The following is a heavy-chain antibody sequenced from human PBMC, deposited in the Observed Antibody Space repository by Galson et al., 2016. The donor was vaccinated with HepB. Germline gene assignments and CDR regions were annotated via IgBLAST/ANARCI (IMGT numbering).Heavy chain of an antibody. V-gene: IGHV3-23*01. CDR1: GFTFSSYA. Sequence: SLRLSCAASGFTFSSYAMSWVRQAPGKGLEWVSAISGSGGSTYYADSVKGRFTISRDTSKNTLSLQMNSLRAEDTAIYYCARGNYGSGSQYNPNYFDSWGQGSLVIVSS. D-gene: IGHD3-10*01. J-gene: IGHJ4*02. CDR3: ARGNYGSGSQYNPNYFDS. CDR2: ISGSGGST.